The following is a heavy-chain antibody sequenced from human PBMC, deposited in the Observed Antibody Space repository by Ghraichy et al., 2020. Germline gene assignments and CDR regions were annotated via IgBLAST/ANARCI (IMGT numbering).Heavy chain of an antibody. CDR3: ARDKHIAYDYYDGMDV. Sequence: SETLSLTCTVSGGSISSYYWSWIRQPPGKGLEWIGYIYYSGGTNYNPSLKSRVTISVDRSKNQFSLKLTSVTAADTAVYYCARDKHIAYDYYDGMDVWGQGTTVTVSS. V-gene: IGHV4-59*01. CDR2: IYYSGGT. CDR1: GGSISSYY. J-gene: IGHJ6*02. D-gene: IGHD2-21*01.